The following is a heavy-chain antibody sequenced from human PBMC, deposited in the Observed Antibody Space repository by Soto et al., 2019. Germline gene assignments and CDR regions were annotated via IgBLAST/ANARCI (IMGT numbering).Heavy chain of an antibody. CDR1: GITFSSYA. CDR2: FSGSCVST. D-gene: IGHD3-22*01. V-gene: IGHV3-23*01. Sequence: PGGSLRLSCAASGITFSSYAMSWVRKAPGKGREWVSAFSGSCVSTYYADSVKGRFTISRDNSKTPLYLQMNSQRAEHTPLYYCAKVRWYYDSSGYSDYWGQGTLVTVSS. CDR3: AKVRWYYDSSGYSDY. J-gene: IGHJ4*02.